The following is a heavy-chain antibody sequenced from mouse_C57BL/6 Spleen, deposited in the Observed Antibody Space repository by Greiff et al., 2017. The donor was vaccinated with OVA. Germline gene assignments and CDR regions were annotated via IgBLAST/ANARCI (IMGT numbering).Heavy chain of an antibody. J-gene: IGHJ3*01. Sequence: EVQLQQSGPELVKPGASVKISCKASGYTFTDYYMNWVKQSHGKSLEWIGDINPNNGGTSYNQKFKGKATLTVDKSSSTAYMELRSLTSEDSAVYYCARLSNYGFAYWGQGTLVTVSA. CDR1: GYTFTDYY. V-gene: IGHV1-26*01. CDR2: INPNNGGT. D-gene: IGHD2-5*01. CDR3: ARLSNYGFAY.